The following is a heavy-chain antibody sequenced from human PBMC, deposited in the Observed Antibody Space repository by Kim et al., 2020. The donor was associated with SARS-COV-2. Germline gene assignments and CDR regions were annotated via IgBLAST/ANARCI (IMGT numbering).Heavy chain of an antibody. CDR3: AKDRGMDDFWSGYYLYYYYGMDV. D-gene: IGHD3-3*01. CDR1: GFTFSSYA. J-gene: IGHJ6*02. Sequence: GGSLRLSCAASGFTFSSYAMSWVRQAPGKGLEWVSAISGSGGSTYYADSVKGRFTISRDNSKNTLYLQMNSLRAEDTAVYYCAKDRGMDDFWSGYYLYYYYGMDVWGQGTTVTVSS. V-gene: IGHV3-23*01. CDR2: ISGSGGST.